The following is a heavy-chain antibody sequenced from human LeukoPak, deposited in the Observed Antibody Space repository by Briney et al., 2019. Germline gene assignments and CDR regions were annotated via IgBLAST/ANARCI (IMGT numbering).Heavy chain of an antibody. CDR2: ISSSSSTI. CDR3: ARIWFGDYNWFDP. CDR1: GFTFSSYS. V-gene: IGHV3-48*01. Sequence: GGSLRLSCAASGFTFSSYSMNWVRQAPGKGLEWVSYISSSSSTIYYADSVKGRFTISRDNAKNSLYLQMNSLRAEDTAVYYCARIWFGDYNWFDPWGQGTLVTVSS. D-gene: IGHD3-10*01. J-gene: IGHJ5*02.